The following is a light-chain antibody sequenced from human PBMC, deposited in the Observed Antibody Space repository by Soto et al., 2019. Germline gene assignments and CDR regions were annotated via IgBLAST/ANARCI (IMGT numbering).Light chain of an antibody. J-gene: IGKJ4*01. CDR3: QQYNTCPLT. V-gene: IGKV1-5*03. Sequence: DIQMTQSPSTLSASVGDRVTITCRASQSISTWLAWYQQKPGKAPKLLIYKASSLEGGVPSRFGGSGSGTLFNITISSLHPDDFATYYCQQYNTCPLTFGGGTTVDSK. CDR2: KAS. CDR1: QSISTW.